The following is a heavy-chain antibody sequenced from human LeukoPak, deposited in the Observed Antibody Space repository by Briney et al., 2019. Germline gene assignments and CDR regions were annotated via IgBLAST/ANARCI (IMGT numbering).Heavy chain of an antibody. V-gene: IGHV1-69*05. CDR1: GGTFSSYA. CDR2: IIPIFGTA. Sequence: SVKVSCKASGGTFSSYAISWVRQAPGQGLEWMGGIIPIFGTANYAQKFQGRVTITTDESTSTAYMELSSLRSEDTAVYYCARVVTGTPFYYYYYMDVWGKGTTVTVSS. CDR3: ARVVTGTPFYYYYYMDV. J-gene: IGHJ6*03. D-gene: IGHD1-20*01.